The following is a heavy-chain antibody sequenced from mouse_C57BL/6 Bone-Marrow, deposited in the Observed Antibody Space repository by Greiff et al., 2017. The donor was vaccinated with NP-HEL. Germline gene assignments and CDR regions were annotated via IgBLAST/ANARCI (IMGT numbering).Heavy chain of an antibody. CDR1: GYTFTDYY. Sequence: VQLQQSGAELVRPGASVKLSCKASGYTFTDYYINWVKQRPGQGLEWIARIYPGSGNTYYNEKFKGKATLTAEKSSSTAYMQLSSLTSEDSAVYFCARGVSNYGHYYAMDYWGQGTSVTVSS. V-gene: IGHV1-76*01. J-gene: IGHJ4*01. CDR3: ARGVSNYGHYYAMDY. CDR2: IYPGSGNT. D-gene: IGHD2-5*01.